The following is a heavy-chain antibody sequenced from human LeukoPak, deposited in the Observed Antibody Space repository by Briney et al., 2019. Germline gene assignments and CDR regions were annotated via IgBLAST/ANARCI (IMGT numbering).Heavy chain of an antibody. D-gene: IGHD3-22*01. J-gene: IGHJ1*01. V-gene: IGHV3-74*01. CDR1: GFTFSRYW. CDR2: IKSDGKT. CDR3: ARAPSEVGGYYPEYFRH. Sequence: PGGSLRLSCEASGFTFSRYWMHWVRQAPGKGLVWVSRIKSDGKTNYADSVKGRFTISRDNAKNPVSLQMDSLRAEDTGVYYCARAPSEVGGYYPEYFRHWGQGTLVTVSS.